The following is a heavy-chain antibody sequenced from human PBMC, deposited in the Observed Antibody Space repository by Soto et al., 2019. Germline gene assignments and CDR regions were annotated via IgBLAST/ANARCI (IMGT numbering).Heavy chain of an antibody. D-gene: IGHD6-13*01. J-gene: IGHJ6*02. CDR3: AKDPRYSSSWLFYYYGMDV. Sequence: AGGSLRLSCAASGFTFSSYGMHWVRQAPGKGLEWVAVISYDGSNKYYADSVKGRFTISRDNSKNTLYLQMNSLRAEDTAVYYCAKDPRYSSSWLFYYYGMDVWGQGTTVTVSS. CDR1: GFTFSSYG. V-gene: IGHV3-30*18. CDR2: ISYDGSNK.